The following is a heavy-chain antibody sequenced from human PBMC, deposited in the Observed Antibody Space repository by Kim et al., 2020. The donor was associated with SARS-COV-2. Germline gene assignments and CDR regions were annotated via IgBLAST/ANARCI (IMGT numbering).Heavy chain of an antibody. Sequence: GGSLRLSCAASGFNFSDYYLSWIRQAPGKGLEWVSYISSSGSNIYYEDPVKGRITISRDNAKNSLYLQMNSLRAEDTAVYYCARVKLGRRYFDYWGQGTLVTVSS. V-gene: IGHV3-11*01. CDR1: GFNFSDYY. J-gene: IGHJ4*02. CDR3: ARVKLGRRYFDY. CDR2: ISSSGSNI. D-gene: IGHD7-27*01.